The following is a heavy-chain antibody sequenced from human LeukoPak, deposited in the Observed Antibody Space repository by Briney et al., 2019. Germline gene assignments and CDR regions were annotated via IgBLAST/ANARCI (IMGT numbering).Heavy chain of an antibody. CDR2: ISYDGSNK. V-gene: IGHV3-30-3*01. D-gene: IGHD1-26*01. CDR3: AREVGARTFDY. CDR1: GFTFSSYA. Sequence: GTSLRLSCAASGFTFSSYAVPWVRQAPGKGLEWVAVISYDGSNKYYADSVKGRFTISRDNSKNTLYVQMNSLRAEDTAVYYCAREVGARTFDYWGQGTLVTVSS. J-gene: IGHJ4*02.